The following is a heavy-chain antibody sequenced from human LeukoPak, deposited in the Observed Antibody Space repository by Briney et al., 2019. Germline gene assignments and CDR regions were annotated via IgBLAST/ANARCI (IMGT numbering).Heavy chain of an antibody. V-gene: IGHV3-66*01. D-gene: IGHD3-10*01. CDR1: GFTVGSNY. Sequence: GGSLRLSCAASGFTVGSNYMSWVRQAPGKGLEWVPVIYTAGTTYYADSVKGRFTISRDNSKNTLYLQMNSLRAEDTAVYYCAREKGYGSGSSPPDHWGQGTLVTVSS. CDR2: IYTAGTT. CDR3: AREKGYGSGSSPPDH. J-gene: IGHJ4*02.